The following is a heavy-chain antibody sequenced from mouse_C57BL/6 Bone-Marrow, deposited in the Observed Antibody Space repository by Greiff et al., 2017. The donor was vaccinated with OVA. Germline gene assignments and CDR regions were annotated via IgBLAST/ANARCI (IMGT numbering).Heavy chain of an antibody. CDR3: TWDFYWYFDV. J-gene: IGHJ1*03. V-gene: IGHV14-4*01. CDR1: GFTIKDDY. D-gene: IGHD4-1*01. CDR2: IDPENGDT. Sequence: EVQLQQSGAELVRPGASVKLSCTASGFTIKDDYMHWVKQRPEQGLEWIGWIDPENGDTEYASKFQGKATITADTSSNTAYLQLSSLTSEDTAVYYCTWDFYWYFDVWGTGTTVTVSS.